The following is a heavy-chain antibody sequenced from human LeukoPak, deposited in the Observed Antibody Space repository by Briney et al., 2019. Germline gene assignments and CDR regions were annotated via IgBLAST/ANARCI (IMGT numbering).Heavy chain of an antibody. J-gene: IGHJ5*02. CDR2: INHSGST. CDR3: ARGGGDYGVGNWFDP. Sequence: SETLSLTCAVYGGSFSGYYWSWIRQPPGKGLEWIGEINHSGSTNYNPSLKSRVTISVDTSKNQFSLKLSSVTAADTAVYYCARGGGDYGVGNWFDPWGQGTLVTVSS. CDR1: GGSFSGYY. V-gene: IGHV4-34*01. D-gene: IGHD4-17*01.